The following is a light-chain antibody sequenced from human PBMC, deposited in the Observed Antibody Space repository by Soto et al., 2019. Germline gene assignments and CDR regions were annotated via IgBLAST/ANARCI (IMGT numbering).Light chain of an antibody. CDR1: QSVADN. Sequence: EVVMTQSPAILSVTRGKRVPLSCMSSQSVADNLAWFQQKPGQGPRLLIYGASTRATGIPARFSGSGSETDFTLTISSLRSEDSAVYYCQQYNYWPITFGQGTRLEN. V-gene: IGKV3-15*01. CDR2: GAS. J-gene: IGKJ5*01. CDR3: QQYNYWPIT.